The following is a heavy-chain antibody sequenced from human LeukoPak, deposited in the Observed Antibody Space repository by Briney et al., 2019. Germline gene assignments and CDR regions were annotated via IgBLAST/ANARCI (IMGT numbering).Heavy chain of an antibody. D-gene: IGHD4-11*01. CDR2: INPNSGGT. J-gene: IGHJ6*03. CDR1: GYTFTGYY. V-gene: IGHV1-2*02. Sequence: ASVKVSCKASGYTFTGYYMHWVRQAPGQGLEWMGWINPNSGGTNYAQEFQGRVTMTRDTSISTAYMELSRLRSDDTAVYYCARDKTQSPLDYYYMDVWGKGTTVTVSS. CDR3: ARDKTQSPLDYYYMDV.